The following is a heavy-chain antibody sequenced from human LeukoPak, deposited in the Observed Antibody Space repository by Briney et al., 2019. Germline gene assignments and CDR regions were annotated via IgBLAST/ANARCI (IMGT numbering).Heavy chain of an antibody. CDR2: IYYSGST. D-gene: IGHD3-22*01. CDR3: ARGGYYYDSSGYYAFDY. Sequence: SETLSLTCTVSGGSISSYYWSWIRQPPGKGLVGIGYIYYSGSTNYNPSLKSRVTISVDTSKNQFSLKLSSVTAADTAVYYCARGGYYYDSSGYYAFDYWGQGTLVTVSS. CDR1: GGSISSYY. V-gene: IGHV4-59*01. J-gene: IGHJ4*02.